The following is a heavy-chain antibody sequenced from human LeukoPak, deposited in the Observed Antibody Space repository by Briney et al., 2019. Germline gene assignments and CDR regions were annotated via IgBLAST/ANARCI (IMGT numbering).Heavy chain of an antibody. Sequence: SETLSLTCAVYGGSITGYYWSWIRQTPGRGLEWVGDIHYTGATSYNPSLKSRATISTDTSKNQFCRRLSSVTAADTAVYYCARENILTGYCFDFWGQGALVTVSS. CDR2: IHYTGAT. J-gene: IGHJ4*02. D-gene: IGHD3-9*01. CDR1: GGSITGYY. CDR3: ARENILTGYCFDF. V-gene: IGHV4-34*01.